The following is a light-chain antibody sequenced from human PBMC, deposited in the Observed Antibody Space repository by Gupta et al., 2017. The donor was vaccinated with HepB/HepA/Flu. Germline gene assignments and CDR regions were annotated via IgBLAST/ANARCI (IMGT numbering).Light chain of an antibody. J-gene: IGLJ1*01. CDR2: TSN. CDR1: RSTIGSND. Sequence: SVLTQHPSASGTHGQRVTTPCSGSRSTIGSNDVYWFKQLPGTAPKLVAYTSNQRTSGVPGRISGSKSDTSASLAISGLRSEDEADYYCAAWADSLSGYVFGTGTTVTVL. CDR3: AAWADSLSGYV. V-gene: IGLV1-47*01.